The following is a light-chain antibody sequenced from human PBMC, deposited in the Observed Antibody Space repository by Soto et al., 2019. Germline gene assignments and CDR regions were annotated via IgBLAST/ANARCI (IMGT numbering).Light chain of an antibody. J-gene: IGKJ5*01. V-gene: IGKV3-20*01. CDR1: QSVSSN. Sequence: EIVMTQSPVTLSVSPGERATLSCRASQSVSSNLAWYQQKPGQAPSLLIYGAFTRATGIPARFSGTGSGTDFTLTISRLEPEDFAVYYCQQYGSSPTITFGQGTRLEIK. CDR2: GAF. CDR3: QQYGSSPTIT.